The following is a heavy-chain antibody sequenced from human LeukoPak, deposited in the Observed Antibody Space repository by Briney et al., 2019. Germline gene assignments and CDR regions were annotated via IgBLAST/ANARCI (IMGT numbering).Heavy chain of an antibody. CDR1: GGSISSYS. D-gene: IGHD3-10*01. CDR3: ARGSGPYNY. CDR2: ISYTGST. Sequence: SETQSLTCTVSGGSISSYSWSWIRQSPGKGLEWIGYISYTGSTNYNPSLKSRVTISVDTSKNQFSLKLSSVTAADTAVYYCARGSGPYNYWGQGTLVTVSS. V-gene: IGHV4-59*01. J-gene: IGHJ4*02.